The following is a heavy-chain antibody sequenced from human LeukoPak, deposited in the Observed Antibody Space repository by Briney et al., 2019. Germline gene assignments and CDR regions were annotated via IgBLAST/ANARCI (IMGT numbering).Heavy chain of an antibody. J-gene: IGHJ3*02. V-gene: IGHV4-39*07. Sequence: SETLSLTCTVSGGSISSYYWGWIRQPAGKGLEWSGSIYYSGSTYYNPSLKSRVTISVDTSKNQFSLKLSSVTAADTAVYYCARTSYYGDYGTVGAFDIWGQGTMVTVSS. CDR1: GGSISSYY. CDR2: IYYSGST. CDR3: ARTSYYGDYGTVGAFDI. D-gene: IGHD4-17*01.